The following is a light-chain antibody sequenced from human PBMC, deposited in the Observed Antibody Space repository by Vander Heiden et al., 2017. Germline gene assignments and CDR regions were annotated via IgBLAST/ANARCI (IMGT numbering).Light chain of an antibody. V-gene: IGLV1-40*01. CDR3: HSYDDSLNDYV. CDR1: NSNIGAGYE. CDR2: RNS. Sequence: QSVLTQPPSVSGAPGQRVTISCTGSNSNIGAGYEVHGYQQLPGTAPKLLIYRNSNRPSGVPDRFSGSKSGTSASLAITGLQAEDEADYYCHSYDDSLNDYVFGTGTRVTVL. J-gene: IGLJ1*01.